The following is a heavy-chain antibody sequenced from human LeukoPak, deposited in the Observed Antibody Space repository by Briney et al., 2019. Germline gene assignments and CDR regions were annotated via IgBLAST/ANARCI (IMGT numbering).Heavy chain of an antibody. CDR3: AKDLMRDRWFGES. Sequence: GGSLRLSCAASGFTFSQYGMHWVRQAPGKGLEWVAFIRYEGYDTFYANFAKGRFTISRDNSNLYLDMNRLRTEDSAVYYCAKDLMRDRWFGESWGQGTLVTVSS. J-gene: IGHJ5*02. D-gene: IGHD3-10*01. CDR2: IRYEGYDT. V-gene: IGHV3-30*02. CDR1: GFTFSQYG.